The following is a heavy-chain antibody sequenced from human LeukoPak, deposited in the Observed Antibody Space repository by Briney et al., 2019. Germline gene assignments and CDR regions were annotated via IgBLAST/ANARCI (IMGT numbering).Heavy chain of an antibody. CDR2: IYHSGST. D-gene: IGHD3-3*01. J-gene: IGHJ4*02. V-gene: IGHV4-38-2*02. Sequence: SETLSLTCTVSGYSISSGYYWGWIRQPPGKGLEWIGSIYHSGSTYYNPSLKSRVTISVDTSKNQFSLKLSSVTAADTAVYYCARVGGMAYYDFWSGYYGGIYYFDYWGQGTLVTVSS. CDR3: ARVGGMAYYDFWSGYYGGIYYFDY. CDR1: GYSISSGYY.